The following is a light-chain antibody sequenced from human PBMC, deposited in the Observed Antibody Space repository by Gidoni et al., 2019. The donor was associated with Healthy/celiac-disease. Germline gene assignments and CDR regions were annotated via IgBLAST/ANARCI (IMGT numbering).Light chain of an antibody. CDR2: DAS. Sequence: DIQMTHSPSSLSASVGYRVTITCQASHDISNYLSWYQQKQGKAPKLLIYDASNFEPEVPSRFSGSGSGTDLTFTISSLQPEDIATYYCQQYDNHPPVTFGEGTKVEIK. J-gene: IGKJ4*01. CDR3: QQYDNHPPVT. CDR1: HDISNY. V-gene: IGKV1-33*01.